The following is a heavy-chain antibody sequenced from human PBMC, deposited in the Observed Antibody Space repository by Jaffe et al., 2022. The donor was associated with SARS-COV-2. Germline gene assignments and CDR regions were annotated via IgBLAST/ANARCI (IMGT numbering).Heavy chain of an antibody. CDR3: ATIPARIPDPAK. D-gene: IGHD2-2*01. Sequence: EVQLVESGGGLVQPGGSLRLSCAASGFTFSSYSMNWVRQAPGKGLEWVSYISSSGSTIYYADSVKGRFTISRDNAQNSLWLQMNSLRAEDTAVYFCATIPARIPDPAKWGQGILVTVSS. V-gene: IGHV3-48*01. J-gene: IGHJ4*02. CDR2: ISSSGSTI. CDR1: GFTFSSYS.